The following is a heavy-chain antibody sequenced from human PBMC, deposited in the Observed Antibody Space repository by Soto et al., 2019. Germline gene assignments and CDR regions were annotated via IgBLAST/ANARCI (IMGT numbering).Heavy chain of an antibody. J-gene: IGHJ3*02. Sequence: PGGSLRLSCAASGFTFSSYGMHWVRQAPGKGLEWVAVISYDGSNKYYADSVKGRFTISRDNSKNTLYLQMNSLRAEDTAVYYCAREASRGFFAMFAFDIWGQGTMVTVSS. CDR2: ISYDGSNK. V-gene: IGHV3-30*03. CDR3: AREASRGFFAMFAFDI. D-gene: IGHD3-10*02. CDR1: GFTFSSYG.